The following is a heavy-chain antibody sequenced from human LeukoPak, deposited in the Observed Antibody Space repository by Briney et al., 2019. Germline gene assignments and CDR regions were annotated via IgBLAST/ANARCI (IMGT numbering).Heavy chain of an antibody. CDR3: ARFPPLGYRGAFDI. CDR2: IYYSGST. CDR1: GGSIGSGGYS. V-gene: IGHV4-30-2*01. D-gene: IGHD5-18*01. Sequence: SETLSLTCAVSGGSIGSGGYSWSWIRQPPGKGLEWIGYIYYSGSTYYNPSLKSRVTISVDRSKNQFSLKLSSVTAADTAVYYCARFPPLGYRGAFDIWGQGTMVTVSS. J-gene: IGHJ3*02.